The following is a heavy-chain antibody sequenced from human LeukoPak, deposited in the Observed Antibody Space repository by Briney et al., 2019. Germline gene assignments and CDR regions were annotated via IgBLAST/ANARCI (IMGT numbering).Heavy chain of an antibody. CDR2: ISGSGGST. V-gene: IGHV3-23*01. CDR1: GFTFSSYA. Sequence: GGSLRLSCAASGFTFSSYAMSWVRQAPAKGLEWVSGISGSGGSTHYGDSVKGRFTISRDNSKNTLYLQMNSLRAEDTAVYYCAKESRSDSGYYGDSWGQGTLVTVSS. D-gene: IGHD5-12*01. J-gene: IGHJ5*01. CDR3: AKESRSDSGYYGDS.